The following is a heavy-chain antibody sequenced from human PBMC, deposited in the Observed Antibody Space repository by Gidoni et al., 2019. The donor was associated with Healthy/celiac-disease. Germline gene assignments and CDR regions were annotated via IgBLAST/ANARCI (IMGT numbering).Heavy chain of an antibody. Sequence: EVQLVESGGGLVKPGGSLRLACDASGFSFSTNSMTWVRQAPAKGLDWVSSISSGSDYIFYADSVKGRFTISRDNARNSVHLQMNSLRAEDTAVYYCAKSNRPTTKNDGMDVWGQGTTVTVSS. CDR2: ISSGSDYI. V-gene: IGHV3-21*01. J-gene: IGHJ6*02. CDR3: AKSNRPTTKNDGMDV. D-gene: IGHD5-12*01. CDR1: GFSFSTNS.